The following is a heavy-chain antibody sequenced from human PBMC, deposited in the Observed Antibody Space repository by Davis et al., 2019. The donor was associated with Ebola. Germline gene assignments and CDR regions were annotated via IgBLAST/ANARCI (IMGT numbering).Heavy chain of an antibody. V-gene: IGHV3-30*18. CDR1: GFTFSSYG. Sequence: GGSLRLSCAASGFTFSSYGIHWVRQAPGKGLEWVAVISSDGSNKYYVDSVKGRFTISRDNSKNALYLQMNSLRAEDTAVYYCAKDKFQWRNGLLDYWGQGTLVTVSS. J-gene: IGHJ4*02. CDR2: ISSDGSNK. D-gene: IGHD6-19*01. CDR3: AKDKFQWRNGLLDY.